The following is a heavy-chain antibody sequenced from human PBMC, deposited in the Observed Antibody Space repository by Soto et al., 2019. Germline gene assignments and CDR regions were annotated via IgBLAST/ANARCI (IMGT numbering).Heavy chain of an antibody. D-gene: IGHD1-26*01. CDR2: IKSKTDGGTT. CDR3: TTDWAYSGSYIGLRLDY. J-gene: IGHJ4*02. CDR1: GFTFSNAW. V-gene: IGHV3-15*07. Sequence: EVQLVESGGGLVKPGGSLRLSCAASGFTFSNAWMNWVRQAPGKGLEWVGRIKSKTDGGTTDYAAPVKGRFTISRDDSKNTLYLQMNSLKTEDTAVYYCTTDWAYSGSYIGLRLDYWGQGTLVTVSS.